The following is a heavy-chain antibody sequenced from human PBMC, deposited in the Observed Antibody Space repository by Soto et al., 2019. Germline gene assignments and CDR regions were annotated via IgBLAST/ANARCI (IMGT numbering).Heavy chain of an antibody. D-gene: IGHD3-22*01. CDR3: ASVSYYYDSSGYPFDY. V-gene: IGHV3-48*02. Sequence: EVQLVESGGGLVQPVGSLRLSCAASGFTFSSYSMNWVRQAPGKGLEWVSYISSSSSTIYYADAVKGRFTISRDNAKNSLYLQMNSLRDEDTAVYYCASVSYYYDSSGYPFDYWGQGTLVTVSS. CDR2: ISSSSSTI. J-gene: IGHJ4*02. CDR1: GFTFSSYS.